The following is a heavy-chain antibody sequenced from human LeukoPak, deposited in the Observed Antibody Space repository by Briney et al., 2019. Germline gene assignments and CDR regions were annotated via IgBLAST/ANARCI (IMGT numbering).Heavy chain of an antibody. CDR3: ARGPYSSGWYLPLDYYYYYMDV. CDR1: GFTFSSYA. J-gene: IGHJ6*03. D-gene: IGHD6-19*01. CDR2: ISGSGGST. V-gene: IGHV3-23*01. Sequence: GGSLRLSCAASGFTFSSYAMSWVRQAPGKGLEWVSAISGSGGSTYYADSVKGRFTISRDNAKNSLYLQMNSLRADDTAVYYCARGPYSSGWYLPLDYYYYYMDVWGKGTTVTVSS.